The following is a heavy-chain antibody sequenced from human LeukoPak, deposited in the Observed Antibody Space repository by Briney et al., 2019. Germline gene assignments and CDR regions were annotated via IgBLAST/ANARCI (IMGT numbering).Heavy chain of an antibody. D-gene: IGHD2-2*01. CDR1: GGTFSSYA. J-gene: IGHJ6*03. CDR3: ARALVSYYYYYMDV. V-gene: IGHV1-69*06. Sequence: SVTVSCKASGGTFSSYAISWVRQAPGQGLEWMEGIIPIFGTANYAQKFQGRVTITADKSTSTAYMELSSLRSEDTAVYYCARALVSYYYYYMDVWGKGTTVTVSS. CDR2: IIPIFGTA.